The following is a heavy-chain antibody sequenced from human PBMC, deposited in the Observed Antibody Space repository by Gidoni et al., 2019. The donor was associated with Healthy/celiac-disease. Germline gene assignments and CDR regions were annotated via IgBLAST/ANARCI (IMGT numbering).Heavy chain of an antibody. Sequence: EVQLVVSGGGLVQPGGSLRLSCAAAGFTFSSYWMSWVRQAPGKGLEWVANIKQDGSEKYYVDSEEGRFTISRDNAKNALYLQMNSLRAEDTAVYYCAHPGVNDALDIWGQGTMVTVSS. J-gene: IGHJ3*02. CDR1: GFTFSSYW. CDR3: AHPGVNDALDI. CDR2: IKQDGSEK. D-gene: IGHD3-10*01. V-gene: IGHV3-7*02.